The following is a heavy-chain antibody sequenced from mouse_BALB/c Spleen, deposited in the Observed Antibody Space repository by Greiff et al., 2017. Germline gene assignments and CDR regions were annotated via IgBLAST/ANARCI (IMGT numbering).Heavy chain of an antibody. Sequence: EVKVVESGPSLVKPSQTLSLTCSVTGDSITSGYWNWIRKFPGNKLEYMGYISYSGSTYYNPSLKSRISITRDTSKNQYYLQLNSVTTEDTATYYCARYPLYYRYYFDYWGQGTTLTVSS. CDR2: ISYSGST. J-gene: IGHJ2*01. CDR3: ARYPLYYRYYFDY. CDR1: GDSITSGY. D-gene: IGHD2-14*01. V-gene: IGHV3-8*02.